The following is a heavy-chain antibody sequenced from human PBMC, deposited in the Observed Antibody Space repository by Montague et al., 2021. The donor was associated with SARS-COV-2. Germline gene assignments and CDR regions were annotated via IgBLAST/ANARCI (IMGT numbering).Heavy chain of an antibody. Sequence: SETLSLTCSVSGDSISRSHYFWAWIRQPPGMGPEWIGSIYFTGKTYYHPSLKSRVTISIDTSKNHFSLRLSSVTAADSAVFYCARWGLNSAFDIWGLGTMITISS. J-gene: IGHJ3*02. D-gene: IGHD7-27*01. CDR3: ARWGLNSAFDI. CDR1: GDSISRSHYF. CDR2: IYFTGKT. V-gene: IGHV4-39*02.